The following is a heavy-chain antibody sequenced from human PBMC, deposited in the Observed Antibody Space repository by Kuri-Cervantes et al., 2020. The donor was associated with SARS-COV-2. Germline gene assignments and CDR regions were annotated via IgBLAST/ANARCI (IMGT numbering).Heavy chain of an antibody. V-gene: IGHV4-59*01. CDR3: SGRVDFSSVDY. CDR1: GFTFSSYS. J-gene: IGHJ4*02. D-gene: IGHD3/OR15-3a*01. Sequence: ESLKISCAASGFTFSSYSMNWVRQAPGKGLEWIGYVSYNGATAYNPSLKSRVTMSLDTSKNQFSLRLSSVTAADTAVYYCSGRVDFSSVDYWGQGTLVTVSS. CDR2: VSYNGAT.